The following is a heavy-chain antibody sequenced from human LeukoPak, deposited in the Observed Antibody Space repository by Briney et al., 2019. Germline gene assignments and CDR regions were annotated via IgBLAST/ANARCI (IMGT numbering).Heavy chain of an antibody. Sequence: PGGSLSLSCAASGFTLSSYWMSWVRQAPGKGLEWVANIKQDGSEKYYVDSVKGRFTISRDNAKNSLYLQVNSLRAEDTAVYYCATLVATTRFDYWGQGTLATVSS. CDR3: ATLVATTRFDY. CDR2: IKQDGSEK. J-gene: IGHJ4*02. CDR1: GFTLSSYW. V-gene: IGHV3-7*01. D-gene: IGHD5-12*01.